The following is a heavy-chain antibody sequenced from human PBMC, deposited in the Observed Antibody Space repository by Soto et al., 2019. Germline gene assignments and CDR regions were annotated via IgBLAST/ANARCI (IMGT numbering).Heavy chain of an antibody. CDR2: IYHSGST. J-gene: IGHJ6*02. Sequence: SETLSLTCAVSCGSISSSNWWSWVRQPPGKGLEWIGEIYHSGSTNYNPSLKSRVTISVDKSKNQFSLKLSSVTAADTAVYYCARGDYGGNLRGYYYYGMDVWGQGTTVTVSS. D-gene: IGHD4-17*01. CDR1: CGSISSSNW. CDR3: ARGDYGGNLRGYYYYGMDV. V-gene: IGHV4-4*02.